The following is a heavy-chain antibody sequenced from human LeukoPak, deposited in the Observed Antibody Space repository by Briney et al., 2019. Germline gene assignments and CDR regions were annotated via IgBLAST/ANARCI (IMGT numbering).Heavy chain of an antibody. J-gene: IGHJ4*02. CDR1: GFTFSSYA. CDR3: ASPYSSGWTASDY. D-gene: IGHD6-19*01. V-gene: IGHV3-23*01. CDR2: ISGSGGST. Sequence: GGSLRLSCAASGFTFSSYAMSWVRQAPGKGLEWVSAISGSGGSTYYADSVKGRFTISRDNSKNTLYLQMNSLRAEDTAVYYCASPYSSGWTASDYWGQGTLVTVSS.